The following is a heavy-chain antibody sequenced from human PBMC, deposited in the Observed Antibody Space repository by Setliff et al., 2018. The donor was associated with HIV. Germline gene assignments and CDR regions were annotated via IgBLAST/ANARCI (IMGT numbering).Heavy chain of an antibody. CDR3: AKDSIEASATGYYFDY. Sequence: SETLSLTCTVSGGSISSYYWTWIRQPAGKGLEWIAHIYSSGTTNYKPSLKNRVTISVDMSKNQFSLKLSSVTAADTAVYYCAKDSIEASATGYYFDYWGRGTLVTVSS. CDR2: IYSSGTT. CDR1: GGSISSYY. V-gene: IGHV4-4*07. D-gene: IGHD6-6*01. J-gene: IGHJ4*02.